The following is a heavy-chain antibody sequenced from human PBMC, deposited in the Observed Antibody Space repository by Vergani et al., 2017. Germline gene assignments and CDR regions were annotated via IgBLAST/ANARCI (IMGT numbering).Heavy chain of an antibody. D-gene: IGHD3-10*01. V-gene: IGHV1-58*01. CDR1: GFTFTSSA. CDR2: IVVGSGNT. CDR3: AMPRANYYGSGSYLRQEEGY. Sequence: QMQLVQSGPEVKKPGTSVKVSCKASGFTFTSSAVQWVRQARGQRLEWIGWIVVGSGNTNYAQKFQERVTITRDMSTSTAYMELSSLRSEDTAVYYCAMPRANYYGSGSYLRQEEGYWGQGTLVTVSS. J-gene: IGHJ4*02.